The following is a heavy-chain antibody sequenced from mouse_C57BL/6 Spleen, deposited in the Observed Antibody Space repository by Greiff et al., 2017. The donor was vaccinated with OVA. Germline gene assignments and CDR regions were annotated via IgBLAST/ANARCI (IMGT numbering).Heavy chain of an antibody. V-gene: IGHV1-69*01. CDR1: GYTFTSYW. D-gene: IGHD4-1*01. J-gene: IGHJ2*01. CDR2: IDPSDSYT. CDR3: ARGTGTLDY. Sequence: VQLQQPGAELVMPGASVKLSCKASGYTFTSYWMHWVKQRPGQGLEWIGEIDPSDSYTNYNQQFKGKSTLTVDKSSSTAYMQLSSLTSEDSAVYYCARGTGTLDYWGQGTTLTVSS.